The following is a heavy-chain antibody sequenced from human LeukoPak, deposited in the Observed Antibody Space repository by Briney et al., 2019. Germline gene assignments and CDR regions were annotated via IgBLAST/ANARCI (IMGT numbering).Heavy chain of an antibody. D-gene: IGHD6-19*01. Sequence: HSGGSLRLSCAVSGITLSNYGMSWVRQAPGKGLEWVAGISDSGGRTNYADSVKGRFTISKDNSKSTLYLQMNNLRAEDTAVYYCAKQWLVRGLMSHCGQGTLVTVSS. CDR1: GITLSNYG. CDR3: AKQWLVRGLMSH. J-gene: IGHJ4*02. CDR2: ISDSGGRT. V-gene: IGHV3-23*01.